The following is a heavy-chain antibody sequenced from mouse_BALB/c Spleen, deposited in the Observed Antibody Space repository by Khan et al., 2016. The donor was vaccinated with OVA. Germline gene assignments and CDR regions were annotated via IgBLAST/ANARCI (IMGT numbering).Heavy chain of an antibody. CDR2: IWAGGRT. V-gene: IGHV2-9*02. J-gene: IGHJ1*01. Sequence: QVQLKQSGPAMVAPSQSLSITCTVSGFSLTNYRVHWLPPTPGKGLEWLGLIWAGGRTNYNSALMSRLSISKDNSKSQVFLKMNSLQADDTAIYYCARFFGNYGWYFDVWGAGTTVTVSS. CDR3: ARFFGNYGWYFDV. D-gene: IGHD2-1*01. CDR1: GFSLTNYR.